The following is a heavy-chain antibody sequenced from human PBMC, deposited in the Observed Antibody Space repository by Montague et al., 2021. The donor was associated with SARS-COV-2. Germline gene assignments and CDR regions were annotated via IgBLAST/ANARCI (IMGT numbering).Heavy chain of an antibody. J-gene: IGHJ2*01. D-gene: IGHD4-23*01. CDR2: INHTGST. Sequence: SETLSLTCAVYVGSFSGYYWSWIRQSPGKGLEWIGEINHTGSTKYNPSLKSRVTISVDTSKNQFSLKLSSVSAADTAVYYCARADYGGNRYWYFDLWGRGTLVTVPS. CDR1: VGSFSGYY. CDR3: ARADYGGNRYWYFDL. V-gene: IGHV4-34*01.